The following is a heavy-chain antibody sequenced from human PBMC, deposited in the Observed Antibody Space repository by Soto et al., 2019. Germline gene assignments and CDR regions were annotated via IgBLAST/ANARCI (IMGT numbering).Heavy chain of an antibody. CDR2: INAGNGNT. V-gene: IGHV1-3*01. Sequence: GASVKVSCTASGYTFTIYAMHWVRQAPGQRLEWMGWINAGNGNTKYSQKFQGRVTITRDTSASTAYMELSSLRSEDTAVYYCARVGQLGLYMDVWGKGTTVTVSS. J-gene: IGHJ6*03. CDR3: ARVGQLGLYMDV. D-gene: IGHD6-6*01. CDR1: GYTFTIYA.